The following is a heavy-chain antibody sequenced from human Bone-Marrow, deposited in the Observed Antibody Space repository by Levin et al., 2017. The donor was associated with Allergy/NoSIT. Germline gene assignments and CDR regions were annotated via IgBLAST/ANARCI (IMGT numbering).Heavy chain of an antibody. J-gene: IGHJ6*02. D-gene: IGHD3-3*01. CDR3: ARRTLERRHYYYYYGMDV. CDR1: GFTFSSYG. CDR2: ISYDGSNK. Sequence: GGSLRLSCAASGFTFSSYGMHWVRQAPGKGLEWVAVISYDGSNKYYADSVKGRFTISRDNSKNTLYLQMNSLRAEDTAVYYCARRTLERRHYYYYYGMDVWGQGTTVTVSS. V-gene: IGHV3-30*03.